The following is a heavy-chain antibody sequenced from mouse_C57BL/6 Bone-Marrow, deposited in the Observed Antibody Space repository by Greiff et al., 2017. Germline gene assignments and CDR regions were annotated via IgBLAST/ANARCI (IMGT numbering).Heavy chain of an antibody. CDR2: FHPYNDNT. Sequence: VQLQQSGAELVMPGASVKMSCKASGYTFTTYPIEWVKQNHGKSLEWIGNFHPYNDNTKYNEKFKGKATLTVEKSSSSVYLELSRLTSDDSAVYYSARKRMSIYFDYWGQGTTLTVTS. CDR3: ARKRMSIYFDY. CDR1: GYTFTTYP. D-gene: IGHD2-10*02. V-gene: IGHV1-47*01. J-gene: IGHJ2*01.